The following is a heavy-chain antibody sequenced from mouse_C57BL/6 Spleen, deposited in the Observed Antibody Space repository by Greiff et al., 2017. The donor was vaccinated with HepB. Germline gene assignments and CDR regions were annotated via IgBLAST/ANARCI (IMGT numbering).Heavy chain of an antibody. CDR2: IDPNSGGT. CDR1: GYTFTSYW. V-gene: IGHV1-72*01. D-gene: IGHD2-5*01. CDR3: ARHYYSNYEDWYFDV. Sequence: VQLQQPGAELVKPGASVKLSCKASGYTFTSYWMHWVKQRPGRGLEWIGRIDPNSGGTKYNEQFKSKATLTVDKPSSTAYMQLSSLTSEDSAVYYCARHYYSNYEDWYFDVWGTGTTVTVSS. J-gene: IGHJ1*03.